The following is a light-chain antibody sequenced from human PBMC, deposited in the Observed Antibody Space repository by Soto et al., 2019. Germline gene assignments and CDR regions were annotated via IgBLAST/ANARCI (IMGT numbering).Light chain of an antibody. CDR2: GTS. Sequence: EIVMTQSPATLSVSPGERATLSCRASQSVGSNLAWYQQNPGQAPRLLIYGTSTRATLIPARFSGSGSATEFTLTISSLQSVDFAVYYCQQYSNWPPTWTFGQGNKVEI. V-gene: IGKV3-15*01. CDR1: QSVGSN. J-gene: IGKJ1*01. CDR3: QQYSNWPPTWT.